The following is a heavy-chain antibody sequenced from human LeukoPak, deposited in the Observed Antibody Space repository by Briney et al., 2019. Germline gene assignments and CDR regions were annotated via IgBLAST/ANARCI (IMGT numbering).Heavy chain of an antibody. CDR1: GGTFSSYA. D-gene: IGHD6-6*01. CDR2: ISAYNGNT. Sequence: GASVKVSCKASGGTFSSYAISWVRQAPGQGLEWMGWISAYNGNTNYAQKLQGRVTMTTDTSTSTAYMELRSLRSDDTAVYYCARSLEYSSSQYYYYGMDVWGQGTTVTVSS. J-gene: IGHJ6*02. CDR3: ARSLEYSSSQYYYYGMDV. V-gene: IGHV1-18*01.